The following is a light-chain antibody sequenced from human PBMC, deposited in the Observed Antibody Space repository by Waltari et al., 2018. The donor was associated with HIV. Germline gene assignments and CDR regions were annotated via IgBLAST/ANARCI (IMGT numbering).Light chain of an antibody. J-gene: IGKJ2*01. CDR3: QHFDTSLPKYT. Sequence: VLTQYPGPLSLSLGERATLSCRASQSVSSSYLAWYQQRPGQAPRLLIYGASSRAAGIPDRFTGSGSGTDFTLTISRLEPEDFAVYYCQHFDTSLPKYTFGQGTKLEIK. CDR1: QSVSSSY. V-gene: IGKV3-20*01. CDR2: GAS.